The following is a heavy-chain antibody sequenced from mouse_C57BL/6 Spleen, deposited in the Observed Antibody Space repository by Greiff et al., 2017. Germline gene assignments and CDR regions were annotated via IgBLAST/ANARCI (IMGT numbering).Heavy chain of an antibody. CDR2: IDPSDSDT. CDR3: ARSFGPDSSSLDY. D-gene: IGHD1-1*01. J-gene: IGHJ2*01. V-gene: IGHV1-52*01. CDR1: GYTFTSYW. Sequence: QVQLQQPGAELVRPGSSVKLSCKASGYTFTSYWMHWVKQRPIQGLEWISNIDPSDSDTHYNQKFKDKATFTIDKSSSTAYMQLISLTSEDSAVYYCARSFGPDSSSLDYWGKGTTLTVSS.